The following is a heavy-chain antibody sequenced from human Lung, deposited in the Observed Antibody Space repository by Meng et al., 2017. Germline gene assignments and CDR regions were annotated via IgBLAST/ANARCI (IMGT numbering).Heavy chain of an antibody. CDR1: GGSITSSTW. CDR3: ARFDISSSGRGDY. V-gene: IGHV4-4*02. CDR2: IFHSGST. J-gene: IGHJ4*02. D-gene: IGHD1-26*01. Sequence: QLQGSGPGLVKPSGTLSLTCAVSGGSITSSTWWSWVRNTPGKGLEWFGEIFHSGSTNYNPPLESRVTISVDKSKNQFSLKVYSVTAADTATYYCARFDISSSGRGDYWGQGILVTVSS.